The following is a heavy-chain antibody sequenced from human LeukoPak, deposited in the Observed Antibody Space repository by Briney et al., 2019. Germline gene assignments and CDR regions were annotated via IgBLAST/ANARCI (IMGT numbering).Heavy chain of an antibody. J-gene: IGHJ5*02. CDR3: AREYSQSYTPLSP. D-gene: IGHD3-10*01. Sequence: ASVKVSCKASGYTFTGYSMHWVRQAPGQGLEWMGWINPNSGGTNYAQKFQGRVTMTRDTSISTAYMELNRLTSDDTAVYFCAREYSQSYTPLSPWGQGTLVTVSS. CDR1: GYTFTGYS. CDR2: INPNSGGT. V-gene: IGHV1-2*02.